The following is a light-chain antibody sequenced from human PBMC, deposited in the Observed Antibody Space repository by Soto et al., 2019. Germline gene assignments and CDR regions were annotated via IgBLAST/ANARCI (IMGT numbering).Light chain of an antibody. V-gene: IGLV8-61*01. CDR3: ALYLGGGITV. Sequence: QAVVTQEPSISVSPGGTVTLICGLTSGSVSFTSYPSWFQQTPGQAPRTLIYSTNTRSSGVSDRFSGSILGSKAALTITGAQAADESHYYCALYLGGGITVFGGGTQLTVL. CDR1: SGSVSFTSY. J-gene: IGLJ3*02. CDR2: STN.